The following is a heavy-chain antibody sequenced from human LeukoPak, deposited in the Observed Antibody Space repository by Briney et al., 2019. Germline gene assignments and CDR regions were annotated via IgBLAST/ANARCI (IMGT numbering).Heavy chain of an antibody. CDR2: IYYSGIT. D-gene: IGHD3-3*01. CDR3: ARLPITIFGVVIPDV. J-gene: IGHJ6*04. Sequence: KPSETLSLXCTVSGGSISSSSYYWGWIRQPPGKGLEWIGSIYYSGITYYNPSLKSRVTISVDTSKNQFSLKLSSVTAADTAVYYCARLPITIFGVVIPDVWGKGTTVTVSS. V-gene: IGHV4-39*01. CDR1: GGSISSSSYY.